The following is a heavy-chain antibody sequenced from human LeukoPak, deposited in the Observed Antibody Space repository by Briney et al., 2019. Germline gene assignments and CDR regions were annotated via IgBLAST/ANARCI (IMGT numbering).Heavy chain of an antibody. CDR3: ARGYVDIVVVPAATNWFDP. Sequence: SETLSLTRTVYGGSISSYYWSWVRQPAGKGREWVGRIYTSGSNNYNPSLKSRVTMSVETSKNQFSLKLSSVTAADTAVYYCARGYVDIVVVPAATNWFDPWGQGTLVTVSS. V-gene: IGHV4-59*10. CDR2: IYTSGSN. J-gene: IGHJ5*02. CDR1: GGSISSYY. D-gene: IGHD2-2*01.